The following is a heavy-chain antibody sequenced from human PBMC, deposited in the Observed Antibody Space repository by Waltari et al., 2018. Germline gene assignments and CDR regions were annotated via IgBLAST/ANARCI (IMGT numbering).Heavy chain of an antibody. V-gene: IGHV1-2*02. CDR1: AYTFTGYY. CDR2: INPNSGGT. D-gene: IGHD2-2*01. CDR3: AIGLSVPSSSADY. Sequence: QVQLVQSGAEVKKPGASVKVSCKASAYTFTGYYMHWVRQAPGQGLEWMGWINPNSGGTNTAQKFQGRVTMTRATAISTAYMEVGRLRSDDTAVYYCAIGLSVPSSSADYWGQGTLVTVSS. J-gene: IGHJ4*02.